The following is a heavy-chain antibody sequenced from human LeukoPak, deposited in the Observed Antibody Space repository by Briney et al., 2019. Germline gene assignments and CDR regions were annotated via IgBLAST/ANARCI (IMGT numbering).Heavy chain of an antibody. CDR3: AKDRGSGWLDY. Sequence: GGSLRLSCAASGFTSDDYAMHWVRQAPGKGLEWVSGISWNSGSIGYADSVEGRFTISRDNAKNSLYLQMNSLRAEDTALYYCAKDRGSGWLDYWGQGTLVTVSS. CDR2: ISWNSGSI. V-gene: IGHV3-9*02. D-gene: IGHD6-19*01. CDR1: GFTSDDYA. J-gene: IGHJ4*02.